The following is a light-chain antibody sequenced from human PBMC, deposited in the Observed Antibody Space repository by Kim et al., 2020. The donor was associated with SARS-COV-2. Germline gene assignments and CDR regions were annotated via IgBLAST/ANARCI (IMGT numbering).Light chain of an antibody. CDR1: SSDVGTYAR. J-gene: IGLJ3*02. CDR2: NVN. V-gene: IGLV2-18*01. CDR3: LRV. Sequence: QSALIQPPSVSGSPGQSVTISCTGTSSDVGTYARVSCYSHHPGTVPNPIIYNVNNRASGVPDRFSDSKSGNTASMTISGLQGEDETNSVPLRVFGGGTQLTVL.